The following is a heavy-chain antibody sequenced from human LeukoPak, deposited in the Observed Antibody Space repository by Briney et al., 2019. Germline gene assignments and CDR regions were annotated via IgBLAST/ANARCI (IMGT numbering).Heavy chain of an antibody. V-gene: IGHV1-8*01. CDR1: GCTFTTHD. CDR3: ARGLGDYNTDWFPVSGY. CDR2: MNPGNGDT. Sequence: ASVKVFCKASGCTFTTHDLTWVRQATGQGLEWMGWMNPGNGDTAYAQKFQGRVTMTRDTSMSTAYMELNNLGSEDTAIYYCARGLGDYNTDWFPVSGYWGQGTPVTVSS. D-gene: IGHD3-9*01. J-gene: IGHJ4*02.